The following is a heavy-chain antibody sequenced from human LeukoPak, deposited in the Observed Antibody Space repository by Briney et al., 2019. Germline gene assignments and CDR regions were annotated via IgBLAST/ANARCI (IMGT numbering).Heavy chain of an antibody. J-gene: IGHJ3*02. CDR1: GFTFSSYG. V-gene: IGHV3-33*03. CDR3: ARVTLIAAAGTRDSAFDI. Sequence: GGSLRLSCAASGFTFSSYGMHWVRQAPGKGLEWVAVIWYDGSNKYYADSVRGRFTISRDNAKNSLYLQMNSLRAEDTAVYYCARVTLIAAAGTRDSAFDIWGQGTMVTVSS. D-gene: IGHD6-13*01. CDR2: IWYDGSNK.